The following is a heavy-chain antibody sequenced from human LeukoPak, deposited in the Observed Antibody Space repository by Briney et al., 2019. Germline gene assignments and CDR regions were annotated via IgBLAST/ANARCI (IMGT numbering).Heavy chain of an antibody. V-gene: IGHV4-59*01. D-gene: IGHD2-2*01. J-gene: IGHJ6*03. CDR2: IYYSGST. CDR3: ARDGCSSTSCYGSPHYYYYMDV. CDR1: GGSISSYY. Sequence: SETLSLTCTVSGGSISSYYWSWIRQPPGKGLEWLGYIYYSGSTNYNPSLKSRVTISVDTSKNQFSLKLSSVTAADTAVYYCARDGCSSTSCYGSPHYYYYMDVWGKGTTVTVSS.